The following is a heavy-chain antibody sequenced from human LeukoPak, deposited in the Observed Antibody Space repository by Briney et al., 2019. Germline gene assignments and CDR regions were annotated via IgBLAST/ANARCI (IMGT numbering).Heavy chain of an antibody. Sequence: ASVKVSCKASGYTFTSYAMHWVRQAPGQRLEWMGWINAGNGNTKYSQKFQGRVTITRDTSASTAYMELSSLRSEDTAVYYCARDRVYYYDSSGYYLPALEYFQHWGQGTLVTVSS. D-gene: IGHD3-22*01. CDR2: INAGNGNT. CDR1: GYTFTSYA. V-gene: IGHV1-3*01. J-gene: IGHJ1*01. CDR3: ARDRVYYYDSSGYYLPALEYFQH.